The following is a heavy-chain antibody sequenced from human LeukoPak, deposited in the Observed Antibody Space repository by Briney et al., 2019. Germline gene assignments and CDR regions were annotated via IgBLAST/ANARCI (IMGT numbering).Heavy chain of an antibody. CDR2: ISGSGGST. CDR1: GFTFSSYA. CDR3: AKDFHFINKLLWFGELLYKGDWFDP. D-gene: IGHD3-10*01. Sequence: PGASLRLSCAASGFTFSSYAMSWVRQAPGKGLEWVSAISGSGGSTYYADSVKGRFTISRDNSKNTLYLQMNSLRAEDTAVYYCAKDFHFINKLLWFGELLYKGDWFDPWGQGTLVTVSS. J-gene: IGHJ5*02. V-gene: IGHV3-23*01.